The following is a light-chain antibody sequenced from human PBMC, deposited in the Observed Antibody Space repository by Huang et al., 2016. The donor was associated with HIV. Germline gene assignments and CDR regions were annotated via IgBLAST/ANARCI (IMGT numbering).Light chain of an antibody. J-gene: IGKJ5*01. CDR2: DAS. CDR3: QQRDT. Sequence: EIVLTQSPATLSLSPGERATLSCRASQSVSRNLGWYQPKCGQAPGLFIYDASTRATGIPARGSGSGSGTNFTLTISNLEPEDCAVYYCQQRDTFGPGTRLEIK. V-gene: IGKV3-11*01. CDR1: QSVSRN.